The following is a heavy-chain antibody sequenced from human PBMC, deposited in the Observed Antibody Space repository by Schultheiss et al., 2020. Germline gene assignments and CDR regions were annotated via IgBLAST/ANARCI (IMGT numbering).Heavy chain of an antibody. CDR2: ISSSSSYT. Sequence: GGSLRLSCAASGFTFSTYGMHWVRQAPGKGLEWVSYISSSSSYTNYADSVKGRFTISRDNAKNSLYLQMNSLRAEDTAVYYCARFPPYYYDSSGHIDYWGQGTLVTVSS. CDR1: GFTFSTYG. J-gene: IGHJ4*02. V-gene: IGHV3-21*05. CDR3: ARFPPYYYDSSGHIDY. D-gene: IGHD3-22*01.